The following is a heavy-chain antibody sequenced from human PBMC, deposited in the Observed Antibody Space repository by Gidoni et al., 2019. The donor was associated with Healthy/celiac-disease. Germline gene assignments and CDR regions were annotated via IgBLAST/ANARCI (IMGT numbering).Heavy chain of an antibody. V-gene: IGHV4-59*01. CDR2: IYYSGST. CDR3: ARVVRIQGYGFDY. CDR1: GGSISSYY. Sequence: QVQLQESGPGLVKPSETLSLTCTASGGSISSYYWSWIRQPPGKGLEWIGYIYYSGSTNYNPSLKSRVTISVDTSKNQFSLKLSSVTAADTAVYYCARVVRIQGYGFDYWGQGTLVTVSS. J-gene: IGHJ4*02. D-gene: IGHD5-18*01.